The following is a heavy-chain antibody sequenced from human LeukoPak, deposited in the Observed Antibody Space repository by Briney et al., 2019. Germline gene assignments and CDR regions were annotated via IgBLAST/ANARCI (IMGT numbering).Heavy chain of an antibody. J-gene: IGHJ5*02. Sequence: SVKVSCKASGGTFSSYAISWVRQAPGQGLEWKGGIIPIFGTANYAQKFQGRVTITTDESTSTAYMELSSLRSEDTAVYYCASQGTLKGIAAADWFDPWGQGTLVTVSS. CDR3: ASQGTLKGIAAADWFDP. D-gene: IGHD6-13*01. CDR2: IIPIFGTA. V-gene: IGHV1-69*05. CDR1: GGTFSSYA.